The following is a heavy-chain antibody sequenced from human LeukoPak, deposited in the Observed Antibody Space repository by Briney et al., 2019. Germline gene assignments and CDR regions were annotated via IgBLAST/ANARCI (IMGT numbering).Heavy chain of an antibody. CDR1: GYTFSRYG. V-gene: IGHV1-18*01. Sequence: ASVKVSCKASGYTFSRYGISWVRQAPGQGLEWMGWISAYNGNPNYAQKFKGRVSMTTDTSTTTVYMELRSLRSDDTAVYYCAREGARVATIAPKRYYFYYYMDVWGKGTTVTVSS. CDR3: AREGARVATIAPKRYYFYYYMDV. CDR2: ISAYNGNP. D-gene: IGHD5-12*01. J-gene: IGHJ6*03.